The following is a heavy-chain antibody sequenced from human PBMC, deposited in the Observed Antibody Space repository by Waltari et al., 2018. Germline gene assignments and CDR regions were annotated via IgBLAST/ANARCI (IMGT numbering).Heavy chain of an antibody. Sequence: EVQLLESGGGLVQPGGSLRLSCAASGFSFSNYDMAWVRQAPGKGLEWGSGIRNSGGNTYYGDSVKGRFASSRDNSRNTLHLQMNGLRAEDTAIYYCTSWRVVAGTGWFDSWGQGTLVTVSS. CDR3: TSWRVVAGTGWFDS. D-gene: IGHD2-15*01. CDR1: GFSFSNYD. CDR2: IRNSGGNT. V-gene: IGHV3-23*01. J-gene: IGHJ5*01.